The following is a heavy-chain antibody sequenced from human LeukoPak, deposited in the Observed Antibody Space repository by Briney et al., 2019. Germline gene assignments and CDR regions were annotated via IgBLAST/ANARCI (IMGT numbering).Heavy chain of an antibody. Sequence: PGGSLRLSCAASGFRFSSYAMNWVRQAPGGGLEWVSVISESGGSTYYADSVKGRFTISRDNSKNTLYLQMRSLRAEDTAIYYCAKDARPFFDILTGYYKSYFDYWGQGILVSVSS. J-gene: IGHJ4*02. D-gene: IGHD3-9*01. CDR3: AKDARPFFDILTGYYKSYFDY. CDR1: GFRFSSYA. CDR2: ISESGGST. V-gene: IGHV3-23*01.